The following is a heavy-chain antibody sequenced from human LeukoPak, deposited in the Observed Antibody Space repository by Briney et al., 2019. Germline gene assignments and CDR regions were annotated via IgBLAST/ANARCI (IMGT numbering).Heavy chain of an antibody. CDR2: ISFDGIKK. Sequence: GGSLRLSCAASGFTFSGDAMHWVRPALAKGRWWGAFISFDGIKKYFADSVKGRFTISRDNSKNTLYLQMNSLRAEDTAVYYCAKDLATKYTLDSWGQGSLVTVSS. CDR1: GFTFSGDA. V-gene: IGHV3-30*18. J-gene: IGHJ4*02. CDR3: AKDLATKYTLDS. D-gene: IGHD6-6*01.